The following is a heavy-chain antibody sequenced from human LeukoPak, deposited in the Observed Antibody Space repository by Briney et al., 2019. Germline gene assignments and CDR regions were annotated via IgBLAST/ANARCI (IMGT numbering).Heavy chain of an antibody. Sequence: SVRVSCKASGGTFSSYAISWVRQAPGQGLEWMGGIIPIFGTANYAQKFQGRVTITADESTSTAYMELSSLRSEDTAVYYCARDKLGLGELSLYDQWGQGTLVTVFS. V-gene: IGHV1-69*01. CDR3: ARDKLGLGELSLYDQ. D-gene: IGHD3-16*02. J-gene: IGHJ5*02. CDR2: IIPIFGTA. CDR1: GGTFSSYA.